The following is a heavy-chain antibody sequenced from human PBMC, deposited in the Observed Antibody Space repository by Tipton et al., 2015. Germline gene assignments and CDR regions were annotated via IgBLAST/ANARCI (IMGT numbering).Heavy chain of an antibody. CDR1: GDSVSSNIAA. CDR2: TYYRSKWYD. Sequence: GLVKPSQTLSLTCAISGDSVSSNIAAWSWIRQSPSRGLERLGRTYYRSKWYDDYAVSVKSRITITPDTSKNQFTLHLNSVTPDDTAMYYCARGAQHSTWSWGQGTLVTVSS. V-gene: IGHV6-1*01. CDR3: ARGAQHSTWS. J-gene: IGHJ5*02. D-gene: IGHD6-13*01.